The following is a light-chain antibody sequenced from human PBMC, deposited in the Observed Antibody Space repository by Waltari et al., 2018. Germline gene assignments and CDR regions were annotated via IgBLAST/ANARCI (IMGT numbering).Light chain of an antibody. CDR1: QSVSSSY. V-gene: IGKV3-20*01. Sequence: EIVLTQSPGTLSLSPGERATLSCRASQSVSSSYLTWYQQKPGQAPRLLIYGASSRATGITDRFSGSGSGTDFTLTISRLEPEDFAVYYCQQFGDSPRVTFGQGTRLEIK. CDR2: GAS. CDR3: QQFGDSPRVT. J-gene: IGKJ5*01.